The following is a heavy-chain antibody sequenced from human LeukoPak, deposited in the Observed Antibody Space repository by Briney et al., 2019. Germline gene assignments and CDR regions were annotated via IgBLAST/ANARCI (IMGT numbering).Heavy chain of an antibody. V-gene: IGHV3-30*18. D-gene: IGHD6-19*01. Sequence: PGESLRLSCAASGFTFSSYGMHWVRQAPGKGLEWVAVISYDGSNKYYADSVKGRFTISRDNSKNTLYLQMNSLRAEDTAVYYCAKDQGSGWGLTFDYWGQGTLVTVSS. CDR2: ISYDGSNK. J-gene: IGHJ4*02. CDR3: AKDQGSGWGLTFDY. CDR1: GFTFSSYG.